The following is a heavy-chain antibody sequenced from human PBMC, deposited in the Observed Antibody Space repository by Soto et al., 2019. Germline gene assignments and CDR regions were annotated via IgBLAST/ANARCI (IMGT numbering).Heavy chain of an antibody. CDR1: GGSVSSNSAA. CDR2: TYYRSKWYN. J-gene: IGHJ6*02. D-gene: IGHD6-6*01. Sequence: PSQTLSLTCAISGGSVSSNSAAWNWIRQSPSRGLEWLGRTYYRSKWYNDYAVSVKSRITINPDTSKNQFSLQLNSVTPEDTAVYYCARVLGHSSSSVIWLSPYYYYYGMEVWGQGTTVTVSS. CDR3: ARVLGHSSSSVIWLSPYYYYYGMEV. V-gene: IGHV6-1*01.